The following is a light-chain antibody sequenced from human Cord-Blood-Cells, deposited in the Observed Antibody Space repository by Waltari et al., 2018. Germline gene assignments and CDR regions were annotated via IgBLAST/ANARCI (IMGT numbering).Light chain of an antibody. CDR2: EGS. J-gene: IGLJ3*02. CDR1: SSDVGSYNL. Sequence: QSALTQTASVSGSPGQSITISCTGTSSDVGSYNLVPWYQQHPGKAPKLMIYEGSKRPSGVSNRFSGSKSGNTASLTIPGLQAEDEADYYCCSYAGSSTWVFGGGTKLTVL. CDR3: CSYAGSSTWV. V-gene: IGLV2-23*01.